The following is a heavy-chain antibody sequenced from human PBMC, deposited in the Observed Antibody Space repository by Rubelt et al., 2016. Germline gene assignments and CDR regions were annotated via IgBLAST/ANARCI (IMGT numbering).Heavy chain of an antibody. CDR2: ISSDGSYK. Sequence: VQLVESGGGLVKPGGSLRLSCAASGFTFSSASMNWVRQAPGKGLEWVALISSDGSYKWYADSVKGRFTISRDNSRNTLYLQMNSLRAEDTAVYYCARDAYSSGPAVDWGQGTLVTVSS. CDR1: GFTFSSAS. D-gene: IGHD3-22*01. CDR3: ARDAYSSGPAVD. J-gene: IGHJ4*02. V-gene: IGHV3-30*04.